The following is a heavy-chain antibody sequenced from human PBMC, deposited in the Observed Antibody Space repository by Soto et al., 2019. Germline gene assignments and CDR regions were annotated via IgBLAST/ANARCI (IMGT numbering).Heavy chain of an antibody. D-gene: IGHD3-10*01. J-gene: IGHJ4*02. CDR3: VGSGSYYRAAY. V-gene: IGHV4-31*03. CDR2: IYYSRST. CDR1: GGSISSGGYY. Sequence: QVQLQESGPGLVKPSQTLSLTCTVSGGSISSGGYYWSWIRQHPGKGLEWIGYIYYSRSTYYNPSLTRXXTXSXXTTKNQFARKLSSVHAADTAVCYCVGSGSYYRAAYWGQGTLVTVSS.